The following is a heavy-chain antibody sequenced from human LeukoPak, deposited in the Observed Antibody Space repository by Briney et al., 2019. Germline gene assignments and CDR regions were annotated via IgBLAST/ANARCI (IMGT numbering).Heavy chain of an antibody. J-gene: IGHJ4*02. V-gene: IGHV3-7*01. CDR3: ARSTAGLDY. D-gene: IGHD5-18*01. Sequence: GSLRLSCAASGFTFSSYAISWVRPAPGKGLEWVANIKPDGSERYYVDSVKGRFTISKDNAKNSLCLQMNSLRVEDTAMYYCARSTAGLDYWGQGTLVTVSS. CDR1: GFTFSSYA. CDR2: IKPDGSER.